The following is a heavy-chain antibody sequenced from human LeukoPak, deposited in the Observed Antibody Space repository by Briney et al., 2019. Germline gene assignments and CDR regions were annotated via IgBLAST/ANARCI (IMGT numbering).Heavy chain of an antibody. D-gene: IGHD2/OR15-2a*01. CDR3: VSFYETY. J-gene: IGHJ4*02. CDR2: INWNSVTI. CDR1: GFTSSSYW. V-gene: IGHV3-20*04. Sequence: PGGSLRLSCAASGFTSSSYWMSWVRQAPGKGLEWVSGINWNSVTIGYADSVKGRFTISRDNAKNTVYLQMNSLRAEDTAVYYCVSFYETYWGRGTLVTVSS.